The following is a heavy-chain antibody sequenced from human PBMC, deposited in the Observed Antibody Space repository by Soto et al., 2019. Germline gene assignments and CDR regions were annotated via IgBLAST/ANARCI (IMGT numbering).Heavy chain of an antibody. D-gene: IGHD2-15*01. V-gene: IGHV4-38-2*02. CDR1: GYSISSGYH. CDR3: ARQDRVVAEGRWFDP. J-gene: IGHJ5*02. Sequence: SETLSLTCTVSGYSISSGYHWAWIRQHTGKGLEWLGSVHYSGNTYYNPSLKSRLTISVDKSKNQFSLNLSSVTAADTAVYYCARQDRVVAEGRWFDPWGQGTLVTVSS. CDR2: VHYSGNT.